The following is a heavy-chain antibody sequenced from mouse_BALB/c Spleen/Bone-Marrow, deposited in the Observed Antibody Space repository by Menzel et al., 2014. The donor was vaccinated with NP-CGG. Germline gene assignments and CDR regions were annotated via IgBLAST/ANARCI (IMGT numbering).Heavy chain of an antibody. J-gene: IGHJ3*01. CDR1: GFTFSNYG. V-gene: IGHV5-9-2*01. CDR2: ISGGGSYT. CDR3: ARHAYYDQTEVSFVY. Sequence: EVKVVESGAGLVKSGGSLKLSCAASGFTFSNYGMSWVRQTPEKRLEWVATISGGGSYTFYSDSVKGRFTISRDNAKNNLYLQLSSLRSEDTALYYCARHAYYDQTEVSFVYWGQGTLVTVSA. D-gene: IGHD2-4*01.